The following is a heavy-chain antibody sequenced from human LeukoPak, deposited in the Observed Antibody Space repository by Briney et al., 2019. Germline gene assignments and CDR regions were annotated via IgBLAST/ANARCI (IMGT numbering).Heavy chain of an antibody. J-gene: IGHJ3*02. Sequence: ASVKVSCKASGYTFTSYGISWVRQAPGQGLEWMGWISAYNGNTNYAQKLQGRVTMTTDTSTSTAYMELRSLRSDDTAVYYCARGRYSSGYAGGFAFDIWGQGTMVTVSS. D-gene: IGHD3-22*01. V-gene: IGHV1-18*01. CDR3: ARGRYSSGYAGGFAFDI. CDR2: ISAYNGNT. CDR1: GYTFTSYG.